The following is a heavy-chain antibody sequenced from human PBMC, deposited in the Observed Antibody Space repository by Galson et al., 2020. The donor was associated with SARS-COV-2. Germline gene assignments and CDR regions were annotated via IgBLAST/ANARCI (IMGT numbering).Heavy chain of an antibody. Sequence: SCSASGFIFDDYVMHWVRQAPGKGLAWVSRISWTGGTIYYADSVQGRFTISRDNAKNSLYLRMNSLRPEDTALYYFAKDSFCSATNCQGGFDNLGQRTLVSVSS. CDR3: AKDSFCSATNCQGGFDN. V-gene: IGHV3-9*01. D-gene: IGHD1-26*01. J-gene: IGHJ4*02. CDR1: GFIFDDYV. CDR2: ISWTGGTI.